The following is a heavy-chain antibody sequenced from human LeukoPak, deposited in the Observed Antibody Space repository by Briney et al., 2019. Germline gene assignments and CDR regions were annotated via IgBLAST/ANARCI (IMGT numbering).Heavy chain of an antibody. CDR2: IYYSGST. J-gene: IGHJ4*02. D-gene: IGHD1-7*01. CDR1: GGSISSTSYY. CDR3: ARAVWNYDSNPTIIDY. Sequence: PSETLSLTCTVSGGSISSTSYYWGWIRQPPGKGLEWIGYIYYSGSTNYNPSLKSRVTISVDTSKNQFSLKLSSVTAADTAVYYCARAVWNYDSNPTIIDYWGQGTLVTVSS. V-gene: IGHV4-61*05.